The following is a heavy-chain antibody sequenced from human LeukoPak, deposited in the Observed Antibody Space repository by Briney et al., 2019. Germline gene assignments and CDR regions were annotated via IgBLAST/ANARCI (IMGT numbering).Heavy chain of an antibody. CDR3: ARDWYHAIDY. Sequence: GGSLRLSCAASGFSFSSTWMHWVRQPPGKGLVWVARITSDGTSTTYAESVKGRFTISRDNAKNTLFLQMNSLRAEDTAVYYCARDWYHAIDYWGQGTLVTVSS. CDR1: GFSFSSTW. V-gene: IGHV3-74*03. CDR2: ITSDGTST. D-gene: IGHD2-2*01. J-gene: IGHJ4*02.